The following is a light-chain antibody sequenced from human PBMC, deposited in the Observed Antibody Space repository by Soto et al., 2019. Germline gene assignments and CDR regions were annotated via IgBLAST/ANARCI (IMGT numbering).Light chain of an antibody. CDR1: QSISSY. J-gene: IGKJ4*01. Sequence: DIQVTQSPSSLSASVGDRLTITCRASQSISSYLNWYQQKPGEAPKLLIYAAFSSNSGVPSRFSGSGAGTDFTLTIRSLQPEDFATYYCQQTFRPPRTFGGGTKVVIK. V-gene: IGKV1-39*01. CDR2: AAF. CDR3: QQTFRPPRT.